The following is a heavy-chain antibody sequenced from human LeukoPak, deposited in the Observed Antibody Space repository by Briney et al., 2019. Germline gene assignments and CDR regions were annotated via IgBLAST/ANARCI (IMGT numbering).Heavy chain of an antibody. CDR1: GYIFSSYD. CDR2: MNPNSGNT. D-gene: IGHD3-10*01. V-gene: IGHV1-8*01. Sequence: ASVKVSCKASGYIFSSYDISWVRQATGQGLEWMGWMNPNSGNTGYAQKFQGRVTMTRNTSINTAYMELSSLRSEDTAVYYCARGGTAKSYDSGSYYIGWFDPWGQGTLVTVSS. J-gene: IGHJ5*02. CDR3: ARGGTAKSYDSGSYYIGWFDP.